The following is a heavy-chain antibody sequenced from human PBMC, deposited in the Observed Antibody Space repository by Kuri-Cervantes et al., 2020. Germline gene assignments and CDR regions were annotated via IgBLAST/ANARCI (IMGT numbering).Heavy chain of an antibody. V-gene: IGHV3-33*01. CDR1: GFTFSSYG. Sequence: GGSLRLSCAASGFTFSSYGMHWVRQAPGKGLEWVAVIWYDGSNKYYADSVKGRFTISRDNSKNTLYLQMNSLRAEDTAVYYCARALVIEYSSSSEAFDYWGQGTLVTVSS. CDR2: IWYDGSNK. CDR3: ARALVIEYSSSSEAFDY. D-gene: IGHD6-6*01. J-gene: IGHJ4*02.